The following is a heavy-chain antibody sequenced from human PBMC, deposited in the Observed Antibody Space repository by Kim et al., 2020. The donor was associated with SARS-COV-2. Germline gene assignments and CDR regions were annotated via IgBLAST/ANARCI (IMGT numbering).Heavy chain of an antibody. CDR3: ASHPRLRLGELSLYIDY. J-gene: IGHJ4*02. V-gene: IGHV4-39*01. D-gene: IGHD3-16*02. Sequence: LKSRVTISVDTSKNQFSLKLSSVTAADTAVYYCASHPRLRLGELSLYIDYWGQGTLVTVSS.